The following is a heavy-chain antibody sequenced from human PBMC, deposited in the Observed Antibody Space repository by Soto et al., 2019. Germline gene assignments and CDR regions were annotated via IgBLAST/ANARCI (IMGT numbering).Heavy chain of an antibody. CDR2: ISAHNGNT. V-gene: IGHV1-18*01. J-gene: IGHJ4*02. CDR1: GYAFTTYG. CDR3: ARGRYGDY. D-gene: IGHD1-1*01. Sequence: QVPLVQSGAEVKKPGASVKVSCKGSGYAFTTYGITWVRQATGQGLEWMGWISAHNGNTNYAQQPQGSVTVTRDPSTSPAYRERRSLRSDDTAVYYCARGRYGDYWGQGALVTVSS.